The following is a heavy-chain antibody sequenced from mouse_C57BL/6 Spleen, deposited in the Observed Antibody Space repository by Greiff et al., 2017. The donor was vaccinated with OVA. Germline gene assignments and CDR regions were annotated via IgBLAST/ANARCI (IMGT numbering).Heavy chain of an antibody. J-gene: IGHJ3*01. D-gene: IGHD2-2*01. Sequence: QVQLKESGAELVKPGASVKLSCKASGYTFTEYTIHWVKQRSGQGLEWIGWFYPGSGSIKYNEKFKDKATLTADKSSSTVYMELSRLTSEDSAVYFCARHETGVYYGYDGGFAYWGQGTLVTVSA. CDR1: GYTFTEYT. V-gene: IGHV1-62-2*01. CDR2: FYPGSGSI. CDR3: ARHETGVYYGYDGGFAY.